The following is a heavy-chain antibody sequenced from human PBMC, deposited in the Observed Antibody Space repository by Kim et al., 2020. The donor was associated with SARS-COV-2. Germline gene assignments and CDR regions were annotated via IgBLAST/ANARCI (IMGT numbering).Heavy chain of an antibody. V-gene: IGHV3-33*01. CDR2: IRCDGSNT. Sequence: GGSLRLSCAASGFTFSSYGMHWVRQAPGKGLEWVSGIRCDGSNTYYADSVKGRFTISRDNSKNTLYLQMNSLRAEDTAVYYCARDENPYCGGDCYSPFDYWGQGTLVTVSS. CDR3: ARDENPYCGGDCYSPFDY. D-gene: IGHD2-21*02. J-gene: IGHJ4*02. CDR1: GFTFSSYG.